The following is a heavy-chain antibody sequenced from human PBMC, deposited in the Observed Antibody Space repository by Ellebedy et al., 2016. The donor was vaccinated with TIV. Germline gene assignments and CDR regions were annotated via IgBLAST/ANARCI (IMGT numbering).Heavy chain of an antibody. Sequence: GESLKISXKGSGYSFTSNWIGWVRQMPGKGLEWMGIIYPGDSDTRYSPSFQGQVTISADKSISTAHLQWSSLKASDTAMYYCARIRSSSSPFDYWGQGTLVTVSS. V-gene: IGHV5-51*01. CDR3: ARIRSSSSPFDY. CDR2: IYPGDSDT. J-gene: IGHJ4*02. D-gene: IGHD6-6*01. CDR1: GYSFTSNW.